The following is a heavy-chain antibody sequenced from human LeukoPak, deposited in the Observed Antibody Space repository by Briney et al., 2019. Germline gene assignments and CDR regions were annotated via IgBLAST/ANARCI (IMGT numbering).Heavy chain of an antibody. Sequence: SETLSLTCTVSGGSISSYYWSWIRQPPGKGLEWIGYIYYSGSTNYNPSLKSRVTISVDTSKNQFSLNLRSVTAADTAVFYCARVHRLVPGPFHIWGQGTMVIVSS. D-gene: IGHD6-6*01. CDR2: IYYSGST. V-gene: IGHV4-59*01. CDR3: ARVHRLVPGPFHI. CDR1: GGSISSYY. J-gene: IGHJ3*02.